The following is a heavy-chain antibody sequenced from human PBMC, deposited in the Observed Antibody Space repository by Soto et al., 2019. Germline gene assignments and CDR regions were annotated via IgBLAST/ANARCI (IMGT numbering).Heavy chain of an antibody. CDR2: ISYDGSNK. Sequence: QVQLVESGGGVVQPGRSLRLSCAASGFTFSSYAMHWVRQAPGKGLEWVAVISYDGSNKYYADSVKGRFTISRDNSKNPLYLQINRLRAEDTAVYYFGRGGHYGFLSCYPFYYYYGMDVLGQGTTVTVSS. CDR1: GFTFSSYA. V-gene: IGHV3-30-3*01. D-gene: IGHD3-3*01. J-gene: IGHJ6*02. CDR3: GRGGHYGFLSCYPFYYYYGMDV.